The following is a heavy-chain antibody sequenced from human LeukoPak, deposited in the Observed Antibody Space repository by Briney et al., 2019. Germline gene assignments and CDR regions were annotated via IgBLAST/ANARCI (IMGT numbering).Heavy chain of an antibody. CDR3: AREIDGYNEYYFDY. Sequence: ASVKVSCKASGGTFSSYAISWVRQAPGQGLEWMGGIIPIFGTANYAQKFQGRVTITADESTSAAYMELSSLRSEDTAVYYCAREIDGYNEYYFDYWGQGTLVTVSS. CDR2: IIPIFGTA. J-gene: IGHJ4*02. V-gene: IGHV1-69*13. D-gene: IGHD5-24*01. CDR1: GGTFSSYA.